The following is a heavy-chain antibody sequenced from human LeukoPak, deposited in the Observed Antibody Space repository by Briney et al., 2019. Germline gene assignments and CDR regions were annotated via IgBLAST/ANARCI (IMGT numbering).Heavy chain of an antibody. CDR2: IYTSGST. Sequence: SETLSLTCTVSGGSISSYYWSWIRQPAGKGLEWIGRIYTSGSTNYNPSLKSRVTMSVDTSKNQFSLKLSSVTAADTAVYYCARGGYSSSSPDFDYWGRGTLVTVSS. V-gene: IGHV4-4*07. D-gene: IGHD6-6*01. CDR1: GGSISSYY. CDR3: ARGGYSSSSPDFDY. J-gene: IGHJ4*02.